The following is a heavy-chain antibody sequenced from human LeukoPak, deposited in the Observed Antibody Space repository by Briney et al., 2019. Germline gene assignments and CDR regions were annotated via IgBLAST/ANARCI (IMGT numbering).Heavy chain of an antibody. CDR3: ARPYYDYVWGSYRLGLGAFDI. J-gene: IGHJ3*02. Sequence: ASETLSLTCTVSGGSISSYYWSWIRQPPGKGLEWIGYIFYSGSSKYNPSLKSRVTISVDTSKNQFSLKLSSVTAADTAVYYCARPYYDYVWGSYRLGLGAFDIWGQGTMVTVSS. CDR1: GGSISSYY. CDR2: IFYSGSS. V-gene: IGHV4-59*08. D-gene: IGHD3-16*02.